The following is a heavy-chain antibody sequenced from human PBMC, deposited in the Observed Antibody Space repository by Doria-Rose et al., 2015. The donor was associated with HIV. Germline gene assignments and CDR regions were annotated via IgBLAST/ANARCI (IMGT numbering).Heavy chain of an antibody. Sequence: QITLKESGPVLVKPTETLTLTCTVSGVSLSSPGMGVSWIRQPPGKALEWLGNILSDDERSYKTSLKSRLTISRGTSKSQVVLTMTDMDPVDTATYYCARIKSSRWYHKYYFDFWGQGTLVIVS. CDR2: ILSDDER. J-gene: IGHJ4*02. V-gene: IGHV2-26*01. CDR1: GVSLSSPGMG. D-gene: IGHD6-13*01. CDR3: ARIKSSRWYHKYYFDF.